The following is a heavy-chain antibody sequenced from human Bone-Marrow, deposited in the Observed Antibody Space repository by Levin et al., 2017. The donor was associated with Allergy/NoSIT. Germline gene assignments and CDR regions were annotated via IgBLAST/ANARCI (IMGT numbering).Heavy chain of an antibody. CDR1: GGSISSYY. CDR3: ARVISGYCSSTSCYGGYYYMDV. Sequence: GSLRLSCTVSGGSISSYYWSWIRQPPGKGLEWIGYIYYSGSTNYNPSLKSRVTISVDTSKNQFSLKLSSVTAADTAVYYCARVISGYCSSTSCYGGYYYMDVWGKGTTVTVSS. D-gene: IGHD2-2*01. V-gene: IGHV4-59*01. CDR2: IYYSGST. J-gene: IGHJ6*03.